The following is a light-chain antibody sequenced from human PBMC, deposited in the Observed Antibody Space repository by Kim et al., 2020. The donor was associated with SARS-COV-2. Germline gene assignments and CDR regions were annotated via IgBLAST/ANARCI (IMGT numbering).Light chain of an antibody. CDR3: QQYNNWPLT. CDR2: GAS. CDR1: QSVSID. Sequence: VAPGERATLSRRASQSVSIDLTWYQQKPGQAPRLHLYGASNRATGIPARFSGSGSGTEFTLTISSLQSEGFAGYYCQQYNNWPLTFGGGTKVDIK. J-gene: IGKJ4*01. V-gene: IGKV3D-15*01.